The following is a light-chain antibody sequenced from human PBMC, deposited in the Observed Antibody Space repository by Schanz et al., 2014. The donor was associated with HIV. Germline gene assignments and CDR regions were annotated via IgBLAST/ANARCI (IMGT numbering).Light chain of an antibody. Sequence: FMLTQPHSVSESPGKTVTLSCTRSSGSIASNYVQWYQQRPASAPIIVIYEDSQRPSGVPDRFSGSIDSFSNSASLTISGLKTEDEADYFCHSCDGRSLGVFGGGTKLTVL. CDR1: SGSIASNY. J-gene: IGLJ3*02. V-gene: IGLV6-57*04. CDR3: HSCDGRSLGV. CDR2: EDS.